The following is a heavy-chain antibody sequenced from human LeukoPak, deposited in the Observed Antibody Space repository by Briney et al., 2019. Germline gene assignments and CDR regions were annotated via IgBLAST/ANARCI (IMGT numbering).Heavy chain of an antibody. CDR2: ITSSSSYT. CDR1: GFTFSTYN. J-gene: IGHJ4*02. CDR3: AKRGPNYGDYERLDY. Sequence: GGSLRLSCAASGFTFSTYNMNWVRQAPGKGLEWVSSITSSSSYTFYADSVKGRFTISRDNSKNTLYLQMNSLRAEDTAVYYCAKRGPNYGDYERLDYWGQGTLVTVSS. V-gene: IGHV3-21*04. D-gene: IGHD4-17*01.